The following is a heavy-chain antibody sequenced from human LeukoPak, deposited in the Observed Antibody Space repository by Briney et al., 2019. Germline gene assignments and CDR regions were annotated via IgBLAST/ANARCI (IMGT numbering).Heavy chain of an antibody. J-gene: IGHJ4*02. Sequence: SETLSLTCTVSGGSISSSSYYWGWIRQPPGKGLEWIGSIYYSGSTYYNPSLKSRVTISVDTSKNQFSLKLSSVTAADTALYYCAKDFIRGVMSHIIDYWGQGTLVTVSS. V-gene: IGHV4-39*07. CDR3: AKDFIRGVMSHIIDY. D-gene: IGHD3-10*01. CDR2: IYYSGST. CDR1: GGSISSSSYY.